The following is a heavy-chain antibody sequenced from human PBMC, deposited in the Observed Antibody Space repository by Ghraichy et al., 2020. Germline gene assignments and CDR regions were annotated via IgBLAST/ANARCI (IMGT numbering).Heavy chain of an antibody. D-gene: IGHD1-26*01. Sequence: SETLSLTCSVSGASVGSNSFYWAWIRQPPGKGLEWIGRVFHNGNTYYSPSLNSRVTISVDTSKNQFSLKLNSVTAADTAVYFCARRFGYSGRCDPWGQGTLVTGSP. J-gene: IGHJ5*02. CDR3: ARRFGYSGRCDP. CDR1: GASVGSNSFY. V-gene: IGHV4-39*01. CDR2: VFHNGNT.